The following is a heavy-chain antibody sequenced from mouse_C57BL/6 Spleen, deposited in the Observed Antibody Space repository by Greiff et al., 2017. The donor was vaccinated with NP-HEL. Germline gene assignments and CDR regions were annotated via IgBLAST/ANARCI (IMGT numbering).Heavy chain of an antibody. V-gene: IGHV1-72*01. CDR3: ERHRGAP. CDR1: GYTFTSYW. CDR2: IDPNSGGT. D-gene: IGHD2-14*01. Sequence: QVQLQQPGAGLVKPGASVKLSCTASGYTFTSYWMHWVQQRPGRGLEWIGTIDPNSGGTKYTEKFKSKATLTVDKPSSTAYMQLSSLTSEDAAVYYCERHRGAPWGQGTLVTVSA. J-gene: IGHJ3*01.